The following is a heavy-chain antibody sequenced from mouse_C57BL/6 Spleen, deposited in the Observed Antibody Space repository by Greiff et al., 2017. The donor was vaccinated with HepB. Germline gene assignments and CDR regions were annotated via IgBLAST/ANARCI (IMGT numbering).Heavy chain of an antibody. CDR1: GYTFTSYW. CDR2: IYPGSGST. D-gene: IGHD1-1*01. J-gene: IGHJ4*01. Sequence: VQLQQSGAELVKPGASVKMSCKASGYTFTSYWITWVKQRPGQGLEWIGDIYPGSGSTNYNEKFKSKATLTVDTSSSTAYMQLSSLTSEDSAVYYCARAYYYGSNPYAMDYWGQGTSVTVSS. V-gene: IGHV1-55*01. CDR3: ARAYYYGSNPYAMDY.